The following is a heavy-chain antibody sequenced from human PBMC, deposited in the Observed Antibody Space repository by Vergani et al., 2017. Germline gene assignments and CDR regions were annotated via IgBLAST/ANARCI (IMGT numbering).Heavy chain of an antibody. CDR2: INPNSGGT. CDR3: ARGSSSSQYYYYYYMDV. CDR1: GYTFTGYY. V-gene: IGHV1-2*02. J-gene: IGHJ6*03. D-gene: IGHD6-13*01. Sequence: QVQLVQSGAEVKKPGASVKVSCKASGYTFTGYYMHWVRQAPGQGLEWTGWINPNSGGTNYAQKFQGRVTMTRDTSISTAYMELSRLRSDDTAVYYCARGSSSSQYYYYYYMDVWGKGTTVTVSS.